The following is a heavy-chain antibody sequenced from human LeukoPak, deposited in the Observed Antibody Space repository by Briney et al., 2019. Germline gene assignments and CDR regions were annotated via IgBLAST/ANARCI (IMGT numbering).Heavy chain of an antibody. J-gene: IGHJ6*03. CDR1: GYSFTSYW. Sequence: PGESLKISCKGSGYSFTSYWIGWVRQLPGKGLDWMGIIYPGDSDTRYSPSFQGQVTISADKSISTAYLQWSSLKASDTAMYYGARHSRTYYYYMDVWGKGTTVTVSS. V-gene: IGHV5-51*01. CDR2: IYPGDSDT. CDR3: ARHSRTYYYYMDV.